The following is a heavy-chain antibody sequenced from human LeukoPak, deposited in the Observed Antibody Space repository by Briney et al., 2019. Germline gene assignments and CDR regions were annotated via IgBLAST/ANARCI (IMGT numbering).Heavy chain of an antibody. D-gene: IGHD2-2*01. J-gene: IGHJ4*02. CDR1: GGSIDNFF. CDR3: ARVTGTSAILY. CDR2: ITYNGRT. Sequence: PSETLSLTCSVSGGSIDNFFWGWVRQPPGKGLEWFGYITYNGRTNYNPSLKSRVSRSVDTSKNQFSLKLSSVTAADTAVYYCARVTGTSAILYWGQGTLVTVSS. V-gene: IGHV4-59*01.